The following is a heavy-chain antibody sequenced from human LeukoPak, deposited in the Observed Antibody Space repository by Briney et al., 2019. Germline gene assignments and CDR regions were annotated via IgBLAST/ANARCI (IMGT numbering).Heavy chain of an antibody. Sequence: ASVKVSCKASGYTFTSYGISWVRQAPGQGLEWMGWISAYNGNTNYAQKLQGRVTMTTDTSTRTAYMELRSLRFDDTAVYYCARGDDILTGYFRGFDYWGQGNLVTVSS. CDR3: ARGDDILTGYFRGFDY. CDR1: GYTFTSYG. D-gene: IGHD3-9*01. J-gene: IGHJ4*02. CDR2: ISAYNGNT. V-gene: IGHV1-18*01.